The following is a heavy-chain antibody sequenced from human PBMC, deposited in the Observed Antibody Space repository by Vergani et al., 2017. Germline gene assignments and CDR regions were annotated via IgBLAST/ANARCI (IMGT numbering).Heavy chain of an antibody. D-gene: IGHD6-6*01. CDR1: GFSIDNGYY. V-gene: IGHV4-38-2*01. CDR2: IYRTGRT. Sequence: QVQLQQWGAGLLKPSETLSLTCAVSGFSIDNGYYWDWIRQPPGKGLEWIGSIYRTGRTHFNPSLKSRVTISVDTSNNHFSLRLNSLTAADTAVYYCARRDSSSSMAPCPNFDYWGQGTLVTVSS. J-gene: IGHJ4*02. CDR3: ARRDSSSSMAPCPNFDY.